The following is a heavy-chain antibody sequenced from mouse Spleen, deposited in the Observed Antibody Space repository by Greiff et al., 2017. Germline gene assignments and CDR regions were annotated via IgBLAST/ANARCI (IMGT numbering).Heavy chain of an antibody. CDR2: ISGGGSYT. V-gene: IGHV5-9-2*01. D-gene: IGHD2-1*01. J-gene: IGHJ1*01. Sequence: EVMLVESGGGLVKPGGSLKLSCAASGFTFSSYGMSWVRQTPEKRLEWVATISGGGSYTYYPDSVKGRFTISRDNAKNNLYLQMSSLRSEDTALYYCARDRGGNYEGDFDVWGAGTTVTVSS. CDR1: GFTFSSYG. CDR3: ARDRGGNYEGDFDV.